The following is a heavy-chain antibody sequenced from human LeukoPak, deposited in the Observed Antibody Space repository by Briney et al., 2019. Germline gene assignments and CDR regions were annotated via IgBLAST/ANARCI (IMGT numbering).Heavy chain of an antibody. CDR3: ARTSSMIVVD. Sequence: SETLSLTCTVSGGSISSGSYYWSWIRQPAGKGLEWIGRIYTSGSTNYNPSLKSRVTISVDTSKNQFSLKLSSVTAADTAVYYCARTSSMIVVDWGQGTLVTVSS. CDR2: IYTSGST. V-gene: IGHV4-61*02. D-gene: IGHD3-22*01. CDR1: GGSISSGSYY. J-gene: IGHJ4*02.